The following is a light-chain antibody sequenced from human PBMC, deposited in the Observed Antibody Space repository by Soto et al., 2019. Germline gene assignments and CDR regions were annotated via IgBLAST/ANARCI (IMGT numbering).Light chain of an antibody. Sequence: AIQMTQSPSSLSASVGDRVTITCRASQGIRNELGWYQQKPGKAPKLLLYGASSLPSGVPSRVSGSGSGTDFTLTISSLQPEDFATYYCLQDYTYPYTFGQGTKLEIK. V-gene: IGKV1-6*01. CDR1: QGIRNE. CDR2: GAS. CDR3: LQDYTYPYT. J-gene: IGKJ2*01.